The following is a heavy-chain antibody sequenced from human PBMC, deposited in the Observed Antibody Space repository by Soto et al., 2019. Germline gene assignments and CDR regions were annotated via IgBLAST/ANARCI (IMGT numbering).Heavy chain of an antibody. CDR2: IIPILNIA. CDR1: GGTFSNYT. CDR3: ARVSEMGTVTEGFYYYMDV. Sequence: QVQLVQSGAEVKKPGSSVKVSCKASGGTFSNYTISWVRQAPGQGLEWMGRIIPILNIANYAQKFQGRVMINADKATATVYMELGSLRSEDTAVYYCARVSEMGTVTEGFYYYMDVWGKGTTVSVSS. J-gene: IGHJ6*03. D-gene: IGHD4-17*01. V-gene: IGHV1-69*02.